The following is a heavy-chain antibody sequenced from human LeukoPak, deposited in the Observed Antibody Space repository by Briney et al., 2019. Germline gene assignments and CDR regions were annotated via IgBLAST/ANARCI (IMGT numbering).Heavy chain of an antibody. Sequence: PSETLSLTCTVSGGSISSSSYYWGWIRQPPGKGLEWIGSIYYSGSTYYNPSLKSRVTISVDTSKNQFSLKLSSVTAADTAVYYCARSLHYYDSSLHLGGAFDIWGQGTMVTVSS. V-gene: IGHV4-39*01. CDR3: ARSLHYYDSSLHLGGAFDI. J-gene: IGHJ3*02. CDR2: IYYSGST. CDR1: GGSISSSSYY. D-gene: IGHD3-22*01.